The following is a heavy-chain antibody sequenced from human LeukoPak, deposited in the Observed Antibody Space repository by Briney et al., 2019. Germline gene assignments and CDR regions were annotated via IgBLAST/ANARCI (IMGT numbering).Heavy chain of an antibody. CDR1: GYTFTSYY. Sequence: ASVKVSCKASGYTFTSYYMHWVRQAPGQGLEWMGIINPSGGSTSYAQKFQGRVTMTRDTSTSTVYMELSSLRSEDTAVYYCARDLGSVGYCSGGSCYDRSNWFDPWGQGTLVTVSS. CDR2: INPSGGST. V-gene: IGHV1-46*01. J-gene: IGHJ5*02. D-gene: IGHD2-15*01. CDR3: ARDLGSVGYCSGGSCYDRSNWFDP.